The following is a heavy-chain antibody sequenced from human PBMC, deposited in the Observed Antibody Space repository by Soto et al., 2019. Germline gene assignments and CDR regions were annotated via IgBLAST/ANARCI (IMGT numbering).Heavy chain of an antibody. D-gene: IGHD4-17*01. Sequence: EVQLLEAGGGLVQPGGSLRLSCAASGFSFRNYGMSWVRQAPGKGLEWLSASSGPGDTAYYADSVRGRFTISRENSKNTLYLQLSDLGAEATAIYYCAQDYAYGDSLPFACWGQGPLVTVSS. V-gene: IGHV3-23*01. CDR1: GFSFRNYG. CDR2: SSGPGDTA. CDR3: AQDYAYGDSLPFAC. J-gene: IGHJ4*02.